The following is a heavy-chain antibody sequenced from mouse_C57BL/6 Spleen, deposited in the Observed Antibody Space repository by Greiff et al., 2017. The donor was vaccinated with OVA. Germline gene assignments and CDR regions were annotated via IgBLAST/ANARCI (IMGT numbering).Heavy chain of an antibody. CDR3: ARVVTTGRAWFAY. J-gene: IGHJ3*01. D-gene: IGHD1-1*01. CDR1: GYTFTSNW. V-gene: IGHV1-53*01. Sequence: VQLQQPGTELVKPGASVKLSCKASGYTFTSNWMHWVKQRPGQGLEWIGNINPSNGVTNYDERFKSKATLTVDKSSSTAYMQLSSLTSEDSAVYYCARVVTTGRAWFAYWGQGTLVTVSA. CDR2: INPSNGVT.